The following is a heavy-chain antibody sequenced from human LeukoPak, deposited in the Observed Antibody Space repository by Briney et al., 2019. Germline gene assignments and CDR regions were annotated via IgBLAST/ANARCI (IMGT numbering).Heavy chain of an antibody. CDR3: ARDWYDNSGAFDS. CDR2: ISSSSSYI. CDR1: GFTFSSYS. D-gene: IGHD3-9*01. J-gene: IGHJ3*02. Sequence: GGSLRLSCAASGFTFSSYSMNWVRQAPGKGLEWVSSISSSSSYIYYADSVKGRFTISRDNAKNSLYLQMNSLRAEDTAVYYCARDWYDNSGAFDSGGQGTMVTVSA. V-gene: IGHV3-21*01.